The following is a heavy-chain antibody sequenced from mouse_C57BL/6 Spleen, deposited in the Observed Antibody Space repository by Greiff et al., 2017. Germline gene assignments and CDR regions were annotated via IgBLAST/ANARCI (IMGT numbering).Heavy chain of an antibody. CDR1: GYTFTSYW. J-gene: IGHJ3*01. V-gene: IGHV1-69*01. CDR3: ARSYDYDGRAWFAY. CDR2: IDPSDSYT. D-gene: IGHD2-4*01. Sequence: QVQLQQPGAELVMPGASVKLSCKASGYTFTSYWMHWVKQRPGQGLEWIGEIDPSDSYTNYNQKFKGKSTLTVDKSSGPAYMQLSSLTSEDSAVYYCARSYDYDGRAWFAYWGQGTLVTVSA.